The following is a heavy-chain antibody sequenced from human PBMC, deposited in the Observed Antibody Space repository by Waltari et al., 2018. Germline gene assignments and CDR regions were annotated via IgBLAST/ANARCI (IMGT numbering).Heavy chain of an antibody. J-gene: IGHJ5*01. D-gene: IGHD6-19*01. Sequence: EVQVVESGGDLVQPGGSLRLSCAASGFTFSKYWMTWVRQTPGQGLEGVANINQDGSEKNYEDSVKGRFTISRDNANNSLYLQMNNLRAEDTAIYYCTKNSGWDSDSWGQGTLVTVSS. CDR1: GFTFSKYW. CDR2: INQDGSEK. V-gene: IGHV3-7*01. CDR3: TKNSGWDSDS.